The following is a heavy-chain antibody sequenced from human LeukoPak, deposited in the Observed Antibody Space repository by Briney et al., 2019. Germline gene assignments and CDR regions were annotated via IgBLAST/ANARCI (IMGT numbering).Heavy chain of an antibody. CDR1: GFTVSSIY. D-gene: IGHD2-15*01. J-gene: IGHJ4*02. CDR2: IYSGGST. V-gene: IGHV3-53*01. Sequence: GGSLRLSCAPSGFTVSSIYLSGVRQARGEGVVWVSVIYSGGSTYYADSVKGRFTISRDNSKNTLYLQMNSLRAEDTAVYYCARDSSDGRQDYWGQGTLVTVSS. CDR3: ARDSSDGRQDY.